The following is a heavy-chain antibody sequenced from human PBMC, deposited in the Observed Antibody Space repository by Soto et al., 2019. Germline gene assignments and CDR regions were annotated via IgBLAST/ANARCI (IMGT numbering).Heavy chain of an antibody. V-gene: IGHV1-2*02. D-gene: IGHD2-15*01. J-gene: IGHJ6*02. CDR3: ARDGEIMEGVVAAKSFYGMDV. Sequence: ASVKVSCKASGYTFTGYYMNWLRQSPGQGLEWMGWINPNSGGTNYAQKFQGRVTMTRDTSISTAYMELSRLRSDDTAVYYCARDGEIMEGVVAAKSFYGMDVWGQGTTVTFSS. CDR2: INPNSGGT. CDR1: GYTFTGYY.